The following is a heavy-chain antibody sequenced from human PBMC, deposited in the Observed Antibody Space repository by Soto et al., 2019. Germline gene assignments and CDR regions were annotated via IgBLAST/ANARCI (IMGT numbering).Heavy chain of an antibody. J-gene: IGHJ6*02. CDR1: GGSISRADNY. D-gene: IGHD3-10*01. CDR2: IYYTGST. V-gene: IGHV4-30-4*01. Sequence: SETLSLTCTVSGGSISRADNYWSWIRQPPGEGLEWIGYIYYTGSTYNNPSLKSRVTISGDTSKNQFSLKLSSVTAADTAVYYCARHFPDYYGSGNYYGMDVWGQGTTVTVSS. CDR3: ARHFPDYYGSGNYYGMDV.